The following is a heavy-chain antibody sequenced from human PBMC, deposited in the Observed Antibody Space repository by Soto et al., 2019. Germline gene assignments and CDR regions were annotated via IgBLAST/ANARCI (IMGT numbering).Heavy chain of an antibody. CDR3: AKTTAGRGYFDP. D-gene: IGHD4-17*01. CDR1: GESLSGGVDY. V-gene: IGHV4-31*03. J-gene: IGHJ4*01. Sequence: QVVLQESGPGLLKPSQTLSLTCTVSGESLSGGVDYWSWIRQSSGGGLEWIGYVFHTGRTSYNPSLKSRVTISADTSKNQFSLRLTSLTAADPAVYYCAKTTAGRGYFDPWGHGSPVTVSS. CDR2: VFHTGRT.